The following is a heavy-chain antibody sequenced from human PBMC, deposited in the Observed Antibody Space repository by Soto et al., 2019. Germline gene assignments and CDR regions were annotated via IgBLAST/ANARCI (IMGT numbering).Heavy chain of an antibody. D-gene: IGHD1-1*01. J-gene: IGHJ4*02. CDR2: INHGGST. CDR3: ARVWYNFDY. Sequence: SETLSLTCTVYGGSFSGYYWSWIRQPPGKGLEWIGEINHGGSTNYNPSLKSRVTISVDTSRNNFSLQLSSVTAADTAVYYCARVWYNFDYWGQGTLVTVSS. V-gene: IGHV4-34*01. CDR1: GGSFSGYY.